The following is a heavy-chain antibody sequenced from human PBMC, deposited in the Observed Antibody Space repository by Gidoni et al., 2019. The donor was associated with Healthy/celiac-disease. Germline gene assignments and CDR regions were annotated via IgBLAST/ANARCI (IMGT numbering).Heavy chain of an antibody. J-gene: IGHJ5*02. D-gene: IGHD5-18*01. CDR3: ARVGQLWLGYCCNGWFDP. CDR1: GGSFSGYY. V-gene: IGHV4-34*01. Sequence: QVQLQQWGAGLLKPSETLSLTCAVYGGSFSGYYWSWIRQPPGKGLEWIGEINHSGSTNYNPSLKSRVTISVDTSKNQFSLKLSSVTAADTAVYYCARVGQLWLGYCCNGWFDPWGQGTLVTVSS. CDR2: INHSGST.